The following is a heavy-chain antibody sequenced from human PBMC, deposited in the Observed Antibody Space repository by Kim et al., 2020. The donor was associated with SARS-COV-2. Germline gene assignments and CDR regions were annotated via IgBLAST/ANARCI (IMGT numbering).Heavy chain of an antibody. Sequence: GGSLRLSCAASGFTFGDYAMHWVRQAPGKGLEWVSGISWNSGSIGYADSVKGRFTISRDNAKNSLYLQMNSLRAEDTALYYCAKDREWLVYSYYYYGMDVWGQGTTVTVSS. CDR2: ISWNSGSI. J-gene: IGHJ6*02. CDR1: GFTFGDYA. D-gene: IGHD6-19*01. CDR3: AKDREWLVYSYYYYGMDV. V-gene: IGHV3-9*01.